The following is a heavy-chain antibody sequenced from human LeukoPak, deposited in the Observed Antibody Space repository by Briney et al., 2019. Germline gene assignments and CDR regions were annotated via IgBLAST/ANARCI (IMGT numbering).Heavy chain of an antibody. CDR1: GFTFSDYW. Sequence: GGSLRLSCAASGFTFSDYWMSWVRQAPGRGLEWVANIKQDGSEKYYVDSVKGRFTISRDNAKNSLYLQMNSLRAEDTAVYYCAELGITMIGGVWGKGTTVTISS. J-gene: IGHJ6*04. D-gene: IGHD3-10*02. V-gene: IGHV3-7*01. CDR3: AELGITMIGGV. CDR2: IKQDGSEK.